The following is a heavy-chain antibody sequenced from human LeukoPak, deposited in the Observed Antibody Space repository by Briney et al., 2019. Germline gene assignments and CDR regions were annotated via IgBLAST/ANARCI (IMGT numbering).Heavy chain of an antibody. V-gene: IGHV3-49*03. CDR2: IRSKAYGGKT. CDR3: TRVGYIVATIPYYFDY. J-gene: IGHJ4*02. Sequence: PGGSLRLSCTASGFTFGDYAMSWFRQAPGKGLEWVGFIRSKAYGGKTEYAASVKGRFTISRDDSKSIAYLQMNSLKTEDTAVYYCTRVGYIVATIPYYFDYWGQGTLVTVSS. D-gene: IGHD5-12*01. CDR1: GFTFGDYA.